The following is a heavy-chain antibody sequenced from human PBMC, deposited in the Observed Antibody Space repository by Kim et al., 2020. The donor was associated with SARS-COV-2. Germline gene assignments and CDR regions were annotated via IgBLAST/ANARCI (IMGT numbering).Heavy chain of an antibody. Sequence: SETLSLTCAVYGGSFSGYYWSWIRQPPGKGLEWIGEINHSGSTNYNPSLKSRVTISVDTSKNQFSLKLSSVTAADTAVYYCARGTRAVAGTCWFDPWGQG. J-gene: IGHJ5*02. V-gene: IGHV4-34*01. CDR2: INHSGST. D-gene: IGHD6-19*01. CDR1: GGSFSGYY. CDR3: ARGTRAVAGTCWFDP.